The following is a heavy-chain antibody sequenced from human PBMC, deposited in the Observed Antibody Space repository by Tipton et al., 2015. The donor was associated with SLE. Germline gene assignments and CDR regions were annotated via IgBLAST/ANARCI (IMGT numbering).Heavy chain of an antibody. CDR2: IYYSGST. Sequence: GLVKPSETLSLTCTVSGGSISSHYWSWIRQLPGKGLEWIGYIYYSGSTNYNPSLKSRVTISVDTSKNQFSLKLSSVTAADTAVYYCARGSLWGQGTLVTVSS. D-gene: IGHD3-10*01. V-gene: IGHV4-59*11. CDR3: ARGSL. J-gene: IGHJ4*02. CDR1: GGSISSHY.